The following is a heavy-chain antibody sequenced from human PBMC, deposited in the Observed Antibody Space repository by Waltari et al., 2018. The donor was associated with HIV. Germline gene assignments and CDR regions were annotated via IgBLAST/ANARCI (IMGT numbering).Heavy chain of an antibody. Sequence: QVQLVESGGCVVQPGTSLTLSCAVSGFPFSNFGIHWVSQSTGKGLEWLAVFWSDGAEISYADSVKGRFTVSKDSSQKTLYLHLTSLRAEDTALYYCARGYSSSRWIPLYHWGRGTLVTVSS. D-gene: IGHD6-6*01. V-gene: IGHV3-33*01. CDR3: ARGYSSSRWIPLYH. J-gene: IGHJ4*02. CDR2: FWSDGAEI. CDR1: GFPFSNFG.